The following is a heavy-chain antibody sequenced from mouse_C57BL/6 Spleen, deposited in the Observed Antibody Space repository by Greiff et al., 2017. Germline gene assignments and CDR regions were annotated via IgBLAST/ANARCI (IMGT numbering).Heavy chain of an antibody. CDR2: ISSGSSTI. J-gene: IGHJ1*03. Sequence: VQLQQSGGGLVKPGGSLKLSCAASGFTFSDYGMHWVRQAPEKGLEWVAYISSGSSTIYYADTVKGRFTISRDNAKNTLFLQMTSLRSEDTAMYYCARHYGNYFDVWGTGTTVTVAS. D-gene: IGHD2-1*01. V-gene: IGHV5-17*01. CDR3: ARHYGNYFDV. CDR1: GFTFSDYG.